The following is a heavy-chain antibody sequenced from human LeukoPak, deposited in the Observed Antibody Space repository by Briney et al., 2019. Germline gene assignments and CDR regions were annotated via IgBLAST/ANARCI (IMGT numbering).Heavy chain of an antibody. D-gene: IGHD3-22*01. Sequence: PGASLQISCQGSGYPFTNYWIGWGRLVPGKGRECMGAIYLVDSDTRSSPSFQGQLTISADNSINTAYLQWSSLKASDTAMYYCARHHISGYYYFDYWGQGTLVTVSS. V-gene: IGHV5-51*01. CDR3: ARHHISGYYYFDY. CDR1: GYPFTNYW. CDR2: IYLVDSDT. J-gene: IGHJ4*02.